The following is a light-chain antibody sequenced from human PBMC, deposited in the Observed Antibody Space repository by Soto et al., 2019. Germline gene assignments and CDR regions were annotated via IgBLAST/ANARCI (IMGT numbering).Light chain of an antibody. V-gene: IGKV1-5*03. CDR3: QHYNSYSEA. CDR1: QTISSW. CDR2: KAS. Sequence: DIQITQSPSTPSGSVGDRVTITCRASQTISSWLAWYQQKPGKAPKLLIYKASTLKSGVPSRFSGSGSGTEFTLTISSLQPDDFATYYCQHYNSYSEAFGQRTNVDI. J-gene: IGKJ1*01.